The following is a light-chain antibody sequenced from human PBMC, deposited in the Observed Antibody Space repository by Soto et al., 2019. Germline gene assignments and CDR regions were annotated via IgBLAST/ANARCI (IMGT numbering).Light chain of an antibody. J-gene: IGKJ5*01. CDR2: GAS. CDR1: QTVSSTY. CDR3: QQRNNWPIT. V-gene: IGKV3D-20*02. Sequence: EIVLTQSPGTLSLSPGERATLSCRASQTVSSTYLAWYQHKPGRAPRLLIDGASSRAAGIPDRFSGSGSGTDFTLTISSLEPEDFVVYYCQQRNNWPITFGQGTRLEIK.